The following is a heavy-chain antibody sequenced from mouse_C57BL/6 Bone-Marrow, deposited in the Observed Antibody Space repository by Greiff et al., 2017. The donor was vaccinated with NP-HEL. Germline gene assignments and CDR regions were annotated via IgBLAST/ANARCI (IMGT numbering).Heavy chain of an antibody. D-gene: IGHD2-4*01. CDR1: GYTFTSYW. Sequence: VQLQQPGAELVKPGASVKLSCKASGYTFTSYWMQWVKQRPGQGLEWIGEIDPSDSYTNYNQKFKGKATLTVDTSSRTAYMQLSSLTSEDSAVYYCARGDDYDEDYWGQGTLVTVSA. J-gene: IGHJ3*01. CDR3: ARGDDYDEDY. CDR2: IDPSDSYT. V-gene: IGHV1-50*01.